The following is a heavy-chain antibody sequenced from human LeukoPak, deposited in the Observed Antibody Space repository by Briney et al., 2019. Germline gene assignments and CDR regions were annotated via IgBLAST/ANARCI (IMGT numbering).Heavy chain of an antibody. CDR1: GFTFSSYW. Sequence: GGSLRLSCAASGFTFSSYWMSWVRQAPGKGLEWVANINQDGSAKDYGGSVEGRFTISRDNAKNSLYLQMNSLTAEDTAVYFCASAPNEDYFDFWGQGTLVTVSS. CDR3: ASAPNEDYFDF. V-gene: IGHV3-7*01. CDR2: INQDGSAK. J-gene: IGHJ4*02.